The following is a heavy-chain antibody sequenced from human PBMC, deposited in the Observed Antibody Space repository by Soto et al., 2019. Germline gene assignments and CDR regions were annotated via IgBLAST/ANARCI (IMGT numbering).Heavy chain of an antibody. V-gene: IGHV1-46*03. J-gene: IGHJ4*02. CDR3: GGGHSSSWYYY. Sequence: QVQLVQSGAEVKKPGASVKVSCKASGYTFTSSSMHWVRQAPGQGLEWMGIINPSGGSTSYAQKFQGRVTMTRDTSTSTVYMELSSLRSEDTAVYYCGGGHSSSWYYYWGQGTLVTVSS. D-gene: IGHD6-13*01. CDR1: GYTFTSSS. CDR2: INPSGGST.